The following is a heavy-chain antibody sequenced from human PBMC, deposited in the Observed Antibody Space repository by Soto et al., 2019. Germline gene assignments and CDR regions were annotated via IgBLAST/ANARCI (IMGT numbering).Heavy chain of an antibody. CDR2: IIPIFGTA. D-gene: IGHD3-22*01. CDR1: GGTFSSYA. CDR3: ARDYGDNTMTVALNGCFEP. J-gene: IGHJ5*02. V-gene: IGHV1-69*06. Sequence: GASVKVSCKASGGTFSSYAISWVRQAPGQGLEWMGGIIPIFGTANYAQKFQGRVTITADKSTSTAYMELSSLRSEDTAVYYCARDYGDNTMTVALNGCFEPWGRGPLVAFSS.